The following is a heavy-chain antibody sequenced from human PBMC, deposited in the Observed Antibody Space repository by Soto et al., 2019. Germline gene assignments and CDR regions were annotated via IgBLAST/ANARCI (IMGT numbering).Heavy chain of an antibody. J-gene: IGHJ3*02. CDR1: GYNFSSQW. V-gene: IGHV5-51*01. CDR3: AKSQVLEI. Sequence: GESLKISCKGSGYNFSSQWIAWVRQKPGKGLAWMGIVYPCDAETSYSPSFQAQGTMSADKSIDTGYLQWSSLKASDTAIYSWAKSQVLEIWGQGTMVTV. CDR2: VYPCDAET.